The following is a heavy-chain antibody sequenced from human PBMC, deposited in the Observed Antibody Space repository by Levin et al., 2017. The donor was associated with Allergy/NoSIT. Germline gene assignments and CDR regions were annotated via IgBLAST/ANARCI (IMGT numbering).Heavy chain of an antibody. CDR1: GGSISSSSYY. D-gene: IGHD6-19*01. Sequence: SETLSLTCTVSGGSISSSSYYWGWIRQPPGKGLEWIGSIYYSGSTYYNPSLKSRVTISVDTSKNQFSLKLSSVTAADTAVYYCARQGDSSGWYGAGGWFDPWGQGTLVTVSS. J-gene: IGHJ5*02. V-gene: IGHV4-39*01. CDR2: IYYSGST. CDR3: ARQGDSSGWYGAGGWFDP.